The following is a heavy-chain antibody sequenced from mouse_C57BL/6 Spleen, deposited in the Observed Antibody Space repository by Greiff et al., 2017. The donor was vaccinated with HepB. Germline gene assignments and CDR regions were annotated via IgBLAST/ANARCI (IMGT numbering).Heavy chain of an antibody. V-gene: IGHV1-50*01. CDR1: GYTFTSYW. CDR2: IDPSDSYT. CDR3: AIYYDYDGGFAY. Sequence: VQLQQPGAELVKPGASVKLSCKASGYTFTSYWMQWVKQRPGQGLEWIGEIDPSDSYTNYNQKFKGKATLTVDTSSSTAYMQLSSLTSEDSAVYYCAIYYDYDGGFAYWGQGTLVTVSA. J-gene: IGHJ3*01. D-gene: IGHD2-4*01.